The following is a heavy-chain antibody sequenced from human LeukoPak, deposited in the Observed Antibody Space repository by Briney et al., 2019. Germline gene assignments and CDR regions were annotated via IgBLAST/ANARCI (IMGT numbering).Heavy chain of an antibody. CDR1: GFTLSSHA. CDR3: AKDRVGCGGDCYPDINWFDP. V-gene: IGHV3-23*01. J-gene: IGHJ5*02. CDR2: ISGSGGST. D-gene: IGHD2-21*02. Sequence: GGSLRLSCAASGFTLSSHAMSWVRQAPGKGLEWVSAISGSGGSTYYADSVKGRFTISRDNSKNTLYLQMNSLRAEDTAVYYCAKDRVGCGGDCYPDINWFDPWGQGTLVTVSS.